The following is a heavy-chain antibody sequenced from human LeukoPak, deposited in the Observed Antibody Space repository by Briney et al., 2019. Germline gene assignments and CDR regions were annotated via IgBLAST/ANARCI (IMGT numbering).Heavy chain of an antibody. D-gene: IGHD6-19*01. CDR3: ARASNRPGYTSGWLDY. CDR1: GGSMISYY. V-gene: IGHV4-59*12. CDR2: IYNSGST. Sequence: SETLSLTCTVSGGSMISYYWTWVRQPPGKGLEWIGYIYNSGSTDYNPSLKSRVTISVDTSKNQFSLNLRSVTAADTAVYFCARASNRPGYTSGWLDYWGQGALVSVSS. J-gene: IGHJ4*02.